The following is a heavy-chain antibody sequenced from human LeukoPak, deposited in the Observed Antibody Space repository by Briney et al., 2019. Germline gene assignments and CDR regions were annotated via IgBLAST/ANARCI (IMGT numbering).Heavy chain of an antibody. J-gene: IGHJ4*02. CDR3: ARGSWRLRLGELSLFRPLDY. D-gene: IGHD3-16*02. Sequence: ASVKVSCKASGYTFTSYGISWVRQAPGQGLEWMGWISAYNGNTNYAQKFQGRVTMTRNTSISTAYMELSSLRSEDTAVYYCARGSWRLRLGELSLFRPLDYWGQGTLVTVSS. V-gene: IGHV1-18*01. CDR1: GYTFTSYG. CDR2: ISAYNGNT.